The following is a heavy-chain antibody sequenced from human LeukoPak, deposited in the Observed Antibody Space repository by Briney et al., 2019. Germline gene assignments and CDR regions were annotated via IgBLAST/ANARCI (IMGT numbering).Heavy chain of an antibody. CDR2: IHYSGST. CDR1: GGSISSYY. CDR3: ARARRYYDILTGYSEQNHFDY. D-gene: IGHD3-9*01. J-gene: IGHJ4*02. Sequence: SETLSLTCTVSGGSISSYYWSWIRQPPGKGLEGIGYIHYSGSTNYNPSLKNRVTISVDTSKNQYSLKLSSVTAEDTAVYYCARARRYYDILTGYSEQNHFDYWGQGTLVTVSS. V-gene: IGHV4-59*01.